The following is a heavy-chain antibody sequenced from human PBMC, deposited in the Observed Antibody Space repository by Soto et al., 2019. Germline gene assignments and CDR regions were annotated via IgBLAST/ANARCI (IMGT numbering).Heavy chain of an antibody. CDR1: GGTFSSYT. J-gene: IGHJ4*02. D-gene: IGHD3-22*01. CDR2: IIPILGIA. CDR3: ARVPTYYYENQFDY. Sequence: SVKVSCKASGGTFSSYTISWVRQAPGQGLEWMGRIIPILGIANYAQKFQGRVTITADKSTSTAYMELSSLRSEDTAVYYCARVPTYYYENQFDYWGQGTLVTVSS. V-gene: IGHV1-69*02.